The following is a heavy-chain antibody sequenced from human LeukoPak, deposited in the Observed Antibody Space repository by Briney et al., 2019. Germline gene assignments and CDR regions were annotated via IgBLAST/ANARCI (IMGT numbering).Heavy chain of an antibody. Sequence: PSETLSLTCTVSGDSISNYYWSWIRQPPGKGLEWIGYIYYSESTNYNPSLKSRVTISVDTSKNQFSLKLSSVTAADTAVYYCARGDIRFDYWGQGTLVTVSS. D-gene: IGHD5-12*01. CDR3: ARGDIRFDY. CDR2: IYYSEST. CDR1: GDSISNYY. J-gene: IGHJ4*02. V-gene: IGHV4-59*12.